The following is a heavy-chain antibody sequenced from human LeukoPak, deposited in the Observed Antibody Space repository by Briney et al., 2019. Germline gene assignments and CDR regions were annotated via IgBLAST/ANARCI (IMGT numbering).Heavy chain of an antibody. CDR1: GGSISSYY. V-gene: IGHV4-59*01. D-gene: IGHD3-10*01. CDR3: ARSAVVRGVIPFDP. Sequence: SSETLSLTCTVSGGSISSYYWSWIRQPPGKGLEWIGYIYYSGSTNYNPSLKSRVTISVDTSKNQFSLKLSSVTAADTAVYYCARSAVVRGVIPFDPWGQGTLVTVSS. J-gene: IGHJ5*02. CDR2: IYYSGST.